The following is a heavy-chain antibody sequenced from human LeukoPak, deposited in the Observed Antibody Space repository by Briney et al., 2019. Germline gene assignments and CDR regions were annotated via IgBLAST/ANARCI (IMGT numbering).Heavy chain of an antibody. V-gene: IGHV4-34*01. J-gene: IGHJ3*02. D-gene: IGHD3-3*02. CDR2: INHSGST. Sequence: PSETLCLTCAVYGGSFSGYYWSWIRQPPGKGLEWIGEINHSGSTNYNPSLKSRATISVDTSKNQFSLKLSSVTAADTAVYYCARDLAYGGAFLAAIWGQGTMVTVSS. CDR1: GGSFSGYY. CDR3: ARDLAYGGAFLAAI.